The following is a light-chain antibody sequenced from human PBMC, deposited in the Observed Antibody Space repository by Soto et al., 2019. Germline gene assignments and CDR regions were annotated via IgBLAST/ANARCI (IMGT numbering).Light chain of an antibody. CDR2: EAS. CDR1: NSDVGINTF. Sequence: QSALTQPASVSGSPGQSITISCTGTNSDVGINTFVSWYQQYPGKAPKLLIYEASKRPSGLSNRFSGSKSGNTASLTISGLQAEDEADYYCCSLTNGATWVFGGGTQLTVL. CDR3: CSLTNGATWV. V-gene: IGLV2-23*01. J-gene: IGLJ3*02.